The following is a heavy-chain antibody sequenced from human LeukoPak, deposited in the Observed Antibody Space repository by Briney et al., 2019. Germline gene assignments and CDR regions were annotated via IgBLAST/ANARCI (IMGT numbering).Heavy chain of an antibody. Sequence: PGGSLRLSCAASGFTFSSYAMHWVRQAPGKGLEWVAVISYDGSNKYYADSVKGRFTISRDNSKNTLYLQMNSLRAEDTAVYYCAGEPRGVVVIPRFDPWGQGTLVTVSS. J-gene: IGHJ5*02. CDR2: ISYDGSNK. D-gene: IGHD3-22*01. CDR3: AGEPRGVVVIPRFDP. CDR1: GFTFSSYA. V-gene: IGHV3-30-3*01.